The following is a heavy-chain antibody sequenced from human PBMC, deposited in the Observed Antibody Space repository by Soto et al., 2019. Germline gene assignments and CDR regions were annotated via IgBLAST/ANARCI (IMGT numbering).Heavy chain of an antibody. J-gene: IGHJ6*02. CDR3: ERQELLSGSYGMDS. D-gene: IGHD1-26*01. V-gene: IGHV5-51*01. CDR2: IYPADSAT. CDR1: GSMFTTNL. Sequence: PGESLNISCKASGSMFTTNLLGWVRQMTGQGLEGMGMIYPADSATRYNPSFQGQVTSSPNKSISTASLKWSILKASESAMFYCERQELLSGSYGMDSWGQGTTVT.